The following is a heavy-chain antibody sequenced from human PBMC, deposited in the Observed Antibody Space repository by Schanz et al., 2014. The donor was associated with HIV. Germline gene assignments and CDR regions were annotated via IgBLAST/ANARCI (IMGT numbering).Heavy chain of an antibody. V-gene: IGHV3-23*01. CDR3: AKSRVILGRDWFDP. J-gene: IGHJ5*02. CDR1: GFTFSSYA. CDR2: ISATGGST. D-gene: IGHD3-22*01. Sequence: EVQLLESGGGLVQPGGSLRLSCAASGFTFSSYAMSWVRQAPGKGLEWVSAISATGGSTYYADSVKGRFTISRDNSKNTLYLQMNSLRVEDTAFYYCAKSRVILGRDWFDPWGQGTLVTVSS.